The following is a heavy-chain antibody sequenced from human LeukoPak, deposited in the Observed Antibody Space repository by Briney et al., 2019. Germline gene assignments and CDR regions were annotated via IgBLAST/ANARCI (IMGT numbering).Heavy chain of an antibody. CDR1: GGSFSGYY. CDR3: ARGLGYSYAEGDAFDI. V-gene: IGHV4-34*01. Sequence: PSETLSLTCAVYGGSFSGYYWSWIRQPPGKGLEWIGEIKHSGSTNYNPSLKSRVTISVDTSKNQFSLKLSSVTAADTAVYYCARGLGYSYAEGDAFDIWGQGTMVTVSS. CDR2: IKHSGST. D-gene: IGHD5-18*01. J-gene: IGHJ3*02.